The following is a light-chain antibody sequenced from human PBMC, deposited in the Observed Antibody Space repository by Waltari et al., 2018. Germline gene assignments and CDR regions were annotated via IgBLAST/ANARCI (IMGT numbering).Light chain of an antibody. CDR3: QQYYSNFFT. J-gene: IGKJ3*01. CDR1: QSVSYSSNNGDY. CDR2: WAS. Sequence: DIVLTQSPDSLAVSLGERATINCKSSQSVSYSSNNGDYLAWYQQKPGQPPKLLIYWASTRESGVPDRFSGSGSGTDFTLTISSLQAEDVAVYYCQQYYSNFFTFGPGTKVDIK. V-gene: IGKV4-1*01.